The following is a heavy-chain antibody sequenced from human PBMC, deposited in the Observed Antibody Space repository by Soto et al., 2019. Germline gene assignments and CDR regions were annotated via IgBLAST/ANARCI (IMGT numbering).Heavy chain of an antibody. J-gene: IGHJ5*02. CDR2: IFQSGST. CDR3: ARGRGRYSSGWSWFDP. D-gene: IGHD6-19*01. V-gene: IGHV4-4*02. Sequence: PSETLSLTCGVSGGTIRSPDWWTWVRQPPGKGLEWIGDIFQSGSTHYTPSLKSRVTISVDKSKNQFSLTLTSVTAADTAAYFCARGRGRYSSGWSWFDPWGQGVLVTVSS. CDR1: GGTIRSPDW.